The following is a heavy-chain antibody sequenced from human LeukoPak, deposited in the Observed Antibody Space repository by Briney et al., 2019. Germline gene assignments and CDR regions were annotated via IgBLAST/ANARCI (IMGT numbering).Heavy chain of an antibody. D-gene: IGHD1-1*01. J-gene: IGHJ4*02. Sequence: KPSETLSLTCAVYGGSFSGYYWSWIRQPPGKGLEWIGEINHSGSTNYNPSLKSRVTISVDTSKNQFSLKLSSVTAADTAVYYCARGRTWPPRPFDYWGQGTLVTVSS. CDR3: ARGRTWPPRPFDY. CDR2: INHSGST. CDR1: GGSFSGYY. V-gene: IGHV4-34*01.